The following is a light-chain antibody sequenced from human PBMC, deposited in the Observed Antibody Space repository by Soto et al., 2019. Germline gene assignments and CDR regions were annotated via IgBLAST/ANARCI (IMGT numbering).Light chain of an antibody. CDR3: CSYAGSSPVV. Sequence: QSALTQPASVSGSPGQSITISCTGTSSDVGSYNLVSWYQQHPGKAPKLMIYEVTKRPSGVSNRFSGSKSGNTASLTVSGLLAEDEAEYYCCSYAGSSPVVFGGGTKVTVL. V-gene: IGLV2-23*02. CDR1: SSDVGSYNL. J-gene: IGLJ2*01. CDR2: EVT.